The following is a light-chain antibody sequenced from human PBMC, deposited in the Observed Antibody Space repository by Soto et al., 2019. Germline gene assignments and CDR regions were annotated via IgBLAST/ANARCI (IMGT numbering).Light chain of an antibody. J-gene: IGKJ4*01. CDR2: GAS. Sequence: EIVLTESPDTLSLSPGDRATLFCRANHSISSYFGWYQQQPGPSPRLLIYGASSRATGIPDRFSGSGSGTDFTLTISRLEPEDFAVYYCQQYGSWGFGGGTKVDI. CDR3: QQYGSWG. CDR1: HSISSY. V-gene: IGKV3-20*01.